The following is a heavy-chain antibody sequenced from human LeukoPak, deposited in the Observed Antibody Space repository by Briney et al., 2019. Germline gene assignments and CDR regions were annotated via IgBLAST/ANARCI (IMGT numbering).Heavy chain of an antibody. CDR1: GFTFSSYS. J-gene: IGHJ1*01. D-gene: IGHD4-17*01. V-gene: IGHV3-21*01. Sequence: GGPLRLSCAASGFTFSSYSMNWVRQAPGKGLEWVSSISSSSSYIYYADSVKGRFTISRDNAKNSLYLQMNSLRAEDTAVYYCARDGDYEYFQHWGQGTLVTVSS. CDR2: ISSSSSYI. CDR3: ARDGDYEYFQH.